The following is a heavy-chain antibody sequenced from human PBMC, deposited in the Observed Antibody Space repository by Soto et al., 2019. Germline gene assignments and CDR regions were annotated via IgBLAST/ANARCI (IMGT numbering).Heavy chain of an antibody. J-gene: IGHJ4*02. CDR2: IYYSGST. CDR1: GGYISSYY. CDR3: ASAFGSTMPSLF. Sequence: PSETLSLTCTVSGGYISSYYWTWIRQPPGKGLEWIGYIYYSGSTNYSPSLKSRVTMSIDTSKNQFSLKLSSVTAADTAVYYCASAFGSTMPSLFWGQGPLVTVSS. V-gene: IGHV4-59*01. D-gene: IGHD2-2*01.